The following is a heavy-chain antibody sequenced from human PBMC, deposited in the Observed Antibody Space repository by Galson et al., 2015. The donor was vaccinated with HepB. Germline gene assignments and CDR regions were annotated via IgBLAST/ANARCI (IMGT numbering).Heavy chain of an antibody. V-gene: IGHV3-48*01. CDR1: GFTFSRYS. J-gene: IGHJ4*02. CDR2: ISSTTNTI. Sequence: SLRLSCAASGFTFSRYSMNWVRQAPGMGLEWVSYISSTTNTIYYADSVKGRFTISRDNAKNSLYLQMNSLRAEDTAVYYCARDYVSEYPYYFDYWGQGTLVTVSS. D-gene: IGHD3-16*01. CDR3: ARDYVSEYPYYFDY.